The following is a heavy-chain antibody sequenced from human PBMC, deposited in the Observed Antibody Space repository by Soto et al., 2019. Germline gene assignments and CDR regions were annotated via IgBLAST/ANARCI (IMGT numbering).Heavy chain of an antibody. V-gene: IGHV3-48*02. CDR3: ARSRYCSGGSCYTNWFDP. J-gene: IGHJ5*02. D-gene: IGHD2-15*01. CDR2: ISSSSSTI. Sequence: GSLRLSCAASGFTFSSYSMNWVRQAPGKGLEWVSYISSSSSTIYYADSVKGRFTISRDNAKNSLYLQMNSLREEDTAVYYCARSRYCSGGSCYTNWFDPWGQGNLVTVS. CDR1: GFTFSSYS.